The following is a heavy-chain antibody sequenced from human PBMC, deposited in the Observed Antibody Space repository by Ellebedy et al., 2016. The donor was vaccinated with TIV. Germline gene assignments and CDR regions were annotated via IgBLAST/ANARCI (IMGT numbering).Heavy chain of an antibody. D-gene: IGHD1-1*01. J-gene: IGHJ4*02. CDR2: IIPTFGRA. CDR1: GGTFSRDT. Sequence: ASVKVPCKASGGTFSRDTISWVRQAPGQGLEWMGGIIPTFGRANLAQKFQGRVTITADESTSTAHMELSSLRSEDMAVYFCARGGVAGTPFDYWGQGTLVTVSS. V-gene: IGHV1-69*13. CDR3: ARGGVAGTPFDY.